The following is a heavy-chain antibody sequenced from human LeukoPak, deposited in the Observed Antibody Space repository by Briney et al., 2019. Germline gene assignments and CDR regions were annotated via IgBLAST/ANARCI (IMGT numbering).Heavy chain of an antibody. J-gene: IGHJ6*02. Sequence: SETLSLTCTVSGGSISSGGYYWSWIRQHPGKGLEWIGYIYYSGSTYYNPSLKSRVTMSVDTSKNQFSLKLSSVTAADTAVYYCARDRVVVVPAAISYGMDVWGQGTTVTVSS. D-gene: IGHD2-2*01. CDR1: GGSISSGGYY. V-gene: IGHV4-31*03. CDR2: IYYSGST. CDR3: ARDRVVVVPAAISYGMDV.